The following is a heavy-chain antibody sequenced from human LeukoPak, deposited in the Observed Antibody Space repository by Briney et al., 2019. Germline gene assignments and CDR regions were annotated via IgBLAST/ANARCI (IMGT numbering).Heavy chain of an antibody. CDR1: GLTSSSYE. Sequence: PGGSLRLSCAASGLTSSSYEMNWVRQAPGKGLEWLSQISTSGSIYYADSVEGRFTISRDNTKNSLYLQMNSLGVEDTAVYYCARRFDLWGQGTMVTVSS. CDR2: ISTSGSI. CDR3: ARRFDL. V-gene: IGHV3-48*03. J-gene: IGHJ3*01.